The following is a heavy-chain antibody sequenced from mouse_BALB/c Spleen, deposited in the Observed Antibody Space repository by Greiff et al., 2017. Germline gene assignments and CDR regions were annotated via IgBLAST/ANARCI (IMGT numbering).Heavy chain of an antibody. J-gene: IGHJ3*01. D-gene: IGHD2-1*01. CDR3: ARGDYGNSWFAY. V-gene: IGHV5-9-3*01. Sequence: EVQLQESGGGLVKPGGSLKLSCAASGFTFSSYAMSWVRQTPEKRLEWVATISSGGSYTYYPDSVKGRFTISRDNAKNTLYLQMSSLRSEDTAMYYCARGDYGNSWFAYWGQGTLVTVSA. CDR2: ISSGGSYT. CDR1: GFTFSSYA.